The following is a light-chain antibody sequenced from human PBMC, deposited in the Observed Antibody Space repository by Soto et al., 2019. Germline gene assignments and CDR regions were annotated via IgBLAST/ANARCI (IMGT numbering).Light chain of an antibody. CDR3: QQYGSSRIT. CDR1: QSVSSSY. CDR2: GAS. J-gene: IGKJ4*01. Sequence: EIVLTQSPGTLSLSPGERATLSCRASQSVSSSYLAWYQQKPGQAPRLLIYGASSRATGIPDRFSGSGSGTDLSLTISRLEPGDFAVYYCQQYGSSRITFGGGPRGEIK. V-gene: IGKV3-20*01.